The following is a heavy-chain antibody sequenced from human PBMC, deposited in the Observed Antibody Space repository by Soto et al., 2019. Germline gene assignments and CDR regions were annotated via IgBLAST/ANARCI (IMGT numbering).Heavy chain of an antibody. V-gene: IGHV3-48*02. CDR2: ISSSSSNI. J-gene: IGHJ4*02. D-gene: IGHD3-16*01. Sequence: LRLSCTASGFTFSSRAMNWVRQFPGRGLVWVSYISSSSSNIDYADSVKGRFTVSRDNAKNSLYLQMNTLRDEDTAVYYCASDRSLGSNWYYYLESWGQGTLVTVSS. CDR1: GFTFSSRA. CDR3: ASDRSLGSNWYYYLES.